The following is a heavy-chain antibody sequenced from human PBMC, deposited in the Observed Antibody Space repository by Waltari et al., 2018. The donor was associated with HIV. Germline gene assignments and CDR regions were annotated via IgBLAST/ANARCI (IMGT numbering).Heavy chain of an antibody. J-gene: IGHJ2*01. CDR2: LFYTGST. V-gene: IGHV4-59*01. CDR3: ARVPQQLVLSSYWYFDL. D-gene: IGHD6-13*01. CDR1: GGSIRNSY. Sequence: QVQLQESGPGLVKPSETLSLTCTISGGSIRNSYWSWIRQPPGKGLEWIGSLFYTGSTNYNPSLGSRVTISVDTSKNQFSLKLSSVTAADTAVYYCARVPQQLVLSSYWYFDLWGRGTLVTVSS.